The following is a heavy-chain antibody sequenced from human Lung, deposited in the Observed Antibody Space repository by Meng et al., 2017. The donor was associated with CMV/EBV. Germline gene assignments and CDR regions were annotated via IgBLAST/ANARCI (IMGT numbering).Heavy chain of an antibody. J-gene: IGHJ4*02. V-gene: IGHV3-23*01. CDR2: VSDTHGDT. CDR3: ARLAARGY. Sequence: SCAASGFTFSSVDMSWVRQAPGKGLEWVSTVSDTHGDTYYADSVKGRFTISRDNSKSTLYLQMNRLRDDDTARYYCARLAARGYWGQGTLVTVSS. CDR1: GFTFSSVD. D-gene: IGHD6-6*01.